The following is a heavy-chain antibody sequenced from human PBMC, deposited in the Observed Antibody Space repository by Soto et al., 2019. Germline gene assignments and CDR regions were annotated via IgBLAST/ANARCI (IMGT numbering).Heavy chain of an antibody. CDR3: AKDPIPYYYDSSGYTQLYYFDY. V-gene: IGHV3-23*01. J-gene: IGHJ4*02. Sequence: GSLRLSCAASGFTFSGYAMSWVRQAPGKGLEWVSAISGSGGSTYYADSVKGRFTISRDNSKNTLYLQMNSLRAEDTAVYYCAKDPIPYYYDSSGYTQLYYFDYWGQGTLVTVSS. CDR2: ISGSGGST. CDR1: GFTFSGYA. D-gene: IGHD3-22*01.